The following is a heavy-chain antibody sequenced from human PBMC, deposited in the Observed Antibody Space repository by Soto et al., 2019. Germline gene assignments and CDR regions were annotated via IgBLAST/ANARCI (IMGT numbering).Heavy chain of an antibody. CDR3: ARLVYDSRLNYLYFDH. V-gene: IGHV4-4*02. D-gene: IGHD3-22*01. CDR1: GVSISSGNW. Sequence: SETLSLTCDVSGVSISSGNWWSWVRQPPGKGLAWIAEVYNDGSANYHPSLESRATISVDRSKNQFSLRLSSVTAADTGKYYCARLVYDSRLNYLYFDHWGQGTLVTVSS. J-gene: IGHJ4*02. CDR2: VYNDGSA.